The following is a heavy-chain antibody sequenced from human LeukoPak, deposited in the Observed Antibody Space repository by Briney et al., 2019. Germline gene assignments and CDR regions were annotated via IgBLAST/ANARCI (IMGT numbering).Heavy chain of an antibody. CDR3: ARSRIEVAGTGGFDY. CDR1: GFTFSSYN. V-gene: IGHV3-23*01. J-gene: IGHJ4*02. Sequence: GGSLRLSCVASGFTFSSYNMNWVRQAPGKGLDWVSSIVSGGSTYYADSVKGRFTISRDNSKNTLYLQMNSLRAEDTAVYYCARSRIEVAGTGGFDYWGQGTLVTVSS. CDR2: IVSGGST. D-gene: IGHD6-19*01.